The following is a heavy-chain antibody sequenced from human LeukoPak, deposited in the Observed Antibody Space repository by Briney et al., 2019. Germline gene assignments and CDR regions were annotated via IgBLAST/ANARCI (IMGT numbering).Heavy chain of an antibody. Sequence: ASVKVSCKASGYTFTSYDINWVRQATGQGLEWMGWISAYNGNTNYAQKLQGRVTMTTDTSTSTAYMELRSLRSGDTAVYYCARVTYCSSTSCTNWFDPWGQGTLVTVSS. CDR2: ISAYNGNT. CDR3: ARVTYCSSTSCTNWFDP. V-gene: IGHV1-18*01. CDR1: GYTFTSYD. D-gene: IGHD2-2*01. J-gene: IGHJ5*02.